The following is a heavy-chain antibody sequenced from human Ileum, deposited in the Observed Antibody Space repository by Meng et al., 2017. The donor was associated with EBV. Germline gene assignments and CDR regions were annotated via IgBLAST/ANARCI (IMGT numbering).Heavy chain of an antibody. J-gene: IGHJ4*02. V-gene: IGHV2-5*02. CDR2: IYWDDDK. D-gene: IGHD3-22*01. CDR3: AHESSGTYFDY. Sequence: QIPLQKPRPPLVKPTQTLTLTTTFYGFSLRTCGVGVVWIHQPPGKALEWLALIYWDDDKRYSPSLKSRLTITKDTSKNQVVLTMTNMDPVDTATYYCAHESSGTYFDYWGQGTLVTVSS. CDR1: GFSLRTCGVG.